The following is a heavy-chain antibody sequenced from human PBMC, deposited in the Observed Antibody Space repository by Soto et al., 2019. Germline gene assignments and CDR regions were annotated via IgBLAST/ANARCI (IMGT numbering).Heavy chain of an antibody. CDR3: ARGPSGDKVDY. D-gene: IGHD3-10*01. Sequence: QVQLQESGPGLVEPSQTLSLTCTVSGDSISNVYYTLSWIRQPPGKDLEWIGHIYNSVNTYSNPSLKSRVTISADTSKNQFSLKLSSVTAADTAVYYCARGPSGDKVDYWGQGTLVTVSS. CDR2: IYNSVNT. J-gene: IGHJ4*02. CDR1: GDSISNVYYT. V-gene: IGHV4-30-4*01.